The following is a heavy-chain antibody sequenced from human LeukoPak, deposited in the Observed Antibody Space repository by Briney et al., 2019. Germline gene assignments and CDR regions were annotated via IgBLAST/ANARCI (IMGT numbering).Heavy chain of an antibody. Sequence: ASVKVSCKASGYTSTSYGISWVRQAPGQGLEWMGWISAYNGNTNYAQKLQGRVTMTTDTSTSTAYMELRSLRSDDTAVYYCAGHRAGRLGYSSGWLDYWGQGTLVTVSS. CDR3: AGHRAGRLGYSSGWLDY. CDR1: GYTSTSYG. CDR2: ISAYNGNT. V-gene: IGHV1-18*01. J-gene: IGHJ4*02. D-gene: IGHD6-19*01.